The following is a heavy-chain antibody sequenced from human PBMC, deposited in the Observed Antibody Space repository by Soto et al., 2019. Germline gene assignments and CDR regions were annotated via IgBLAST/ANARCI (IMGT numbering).Heavy chain of an antibody. Sequence: QVQLQESGPGLVKPSGTLSLTCAVSSGSIRSSNWWSWVRPPPGKGLEWIGEIYHGGSTNYNPSLQSRVTIAVNKSKNQFSLKLSSVTAADTAVYYCARLGGAFWSGYYTGTFDYWGQGTLITVSS. CDR3: ARLGGAFWSGYYTGTFDY. CDR2: IYHGGST. V-gene: IGHV4-4*02. J-gene: IGHJ4*02. CDR1: SGSIRSSNW. D-gene: IGHD3-3*01.